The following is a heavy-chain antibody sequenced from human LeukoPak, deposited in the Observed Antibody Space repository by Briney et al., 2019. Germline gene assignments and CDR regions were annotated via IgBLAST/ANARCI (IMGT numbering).Heavy chain of an antibody. CDR3: ARDARPSYDTSGYYFPGDY. Sequence: SETLSLTCAVSGYSISSGYYWGWIRQPPGKGLEWIGSIYHSGSTYYNPSLKSRVTISVDTSKNQFSLKLSSVTAADTAVYYCARDARPSYDTSGYYFPGDYWGQGTLVTVSS. CDR2: IYHSGST. CDR1: GYSISSGYY. J-gene: IGHJ4*02. V-gene: IGHV4-38-2*02. D-gene: IGHD3-22*01.